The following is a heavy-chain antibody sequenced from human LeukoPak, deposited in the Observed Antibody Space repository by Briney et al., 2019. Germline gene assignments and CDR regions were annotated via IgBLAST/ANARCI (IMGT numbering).Heavy chain of an antibody. CDR3: AKDLMTTVTPSPFDY. CDR1: GFTFSSYG. J-gene: IGHJ4*02. Sequence: GRSLRLSCAASGFTFSSYGMHWFRQDPGKGLEWVAVISYDGSNKYYADSVKGRFTISRDNSKNTLYLQMNSLRAEDTAVYYCAKDLMTTVTPSPFDYWGQGTLVTVSS. CDR2: ISYDGSNK. V-gene: IGHV3-30*18. D-gene: IGHD4-17*01.